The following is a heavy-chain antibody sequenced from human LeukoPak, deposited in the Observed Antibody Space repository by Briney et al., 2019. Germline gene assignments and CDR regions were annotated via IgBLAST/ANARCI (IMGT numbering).Heavy chain of an antibody. Sequence: SETLSLTCAVYGGSFSGYYWSWIRQPPGKGLEWIGEINHSGSTNYNPSLKSRVTISVDTSKNQFSLKLSSVTAADTAVYYCARVGYDFWSGYSYYFDYWGQGTLVTVSS. CDR3: ARVGYDFWSGYSYYFDY. V-gene: IGHV4-34*01. CDR1: GGSFSGYY. J-gene: IGHJ4*02. D-gene: IGHD3-3*01. CDR2: INHSGST.